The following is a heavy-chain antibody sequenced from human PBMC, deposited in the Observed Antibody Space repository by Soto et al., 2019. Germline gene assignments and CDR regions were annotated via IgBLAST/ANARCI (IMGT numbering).Heavy chain of an antibody. Sequence: GGSLRLSCAASGINFNDYWMSWVRQAPGKGLEWVSVTSYDGDNKYYADSVKGRFTISRDISKNTFYLQMNSLRTEDTAVYYCAKEPYGSGSYHYFDSWGQGTLVTVSS. CDR2: TSYDGDNK. V-gene: IGHV3-30*18. J-gene: IGHJ4*02. CDR1: GINFNDYW. CDR3: AKEPYGSGSYHYFDS. D-gene: IGHD3-10*01.